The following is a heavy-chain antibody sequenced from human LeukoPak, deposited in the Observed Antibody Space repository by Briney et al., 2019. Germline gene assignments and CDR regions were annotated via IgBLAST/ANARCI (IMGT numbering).Heavy chain of an antibody. CDR1: GFTFDDYA. D-gene: IGHD3-10*01. J-gene: IGHJ3*02. CDR3: AKDSWGYYYGGTNAFDI. V-gene: IGHV3-9*01. Sequence: PGGSLRLSCAASGFTFDDYAMHWVRQAPGKGLEWVSGIRWNSGSIGYADSVKGRFTISRDNAKNSLYLQMNSLRAEDTALYYCAKDSWGYYYGGTNAFDIWGQGTMVTVSS. CDR2: IRWNSGSI.